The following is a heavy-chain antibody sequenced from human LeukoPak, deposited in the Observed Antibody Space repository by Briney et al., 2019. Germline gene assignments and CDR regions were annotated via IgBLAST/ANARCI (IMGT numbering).Heavy chain of an antibody. Sequence: GRFLRLSCAASGFTFSSYGMHWVRLASGKGLEWVAVISYDGSNKYYADSVKGRFTISRDNSKNTLYLQMNSLRAEDTAVYYCARDIRGYCSSTSCYAGDYWGQGTLVTVSS. CDR2: ISYDGSNK. D-gene: IGHD2-2*01. CDR1: GFTFSSYG. CDR3: ARDIRGYCSSTSCYAGDY. V-gene: IGHV3-30*03. J-gene: IGHJ4*02.